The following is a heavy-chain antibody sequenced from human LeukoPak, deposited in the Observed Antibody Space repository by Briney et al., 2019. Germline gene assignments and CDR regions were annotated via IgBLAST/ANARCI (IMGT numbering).Heavy chain of an antibody. D-gene: IGHD3-10*01. CDR3: ARGEDYYGSGSPGAFDI. V-gene: IGHV4-38-2*02. CDR2: IYHSGST. CDR1: GYSISSGYY. Sequence: ASETLSLTCTVSGYSISSGYYWGWIRQPPGKGLEWIGSIYHSGSTYYNPSLKSRVTISVDTSKNQFSLKLSSVTAADTAVYYCARGEDYYGSGSPGAFDIWGQGTMVTVSS. J-gene: IGHJ3*02.